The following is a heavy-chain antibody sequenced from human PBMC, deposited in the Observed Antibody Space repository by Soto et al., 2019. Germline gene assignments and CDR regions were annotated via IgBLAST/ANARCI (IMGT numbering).Heavy chain of an antibody. CDR3: AKEGYSYGIYYYGMDV. D-gene: IGHD5-18*01. CDR2: ISGSGGST. CDR1: GFTFSSYA. Sequence: GGSLRVSWAASGFTFSSYAMSWVRQAPGKGLEWVSAISGSGGSTYYADSVKGRFTISRDNSKNTLYLQMNSLRAEDTAVYYCAKEGYSYGIYYYGMDVWGQGTTVTVSS. V-gene: IGHV3-23*01. J-gene: IGHJ6*02.